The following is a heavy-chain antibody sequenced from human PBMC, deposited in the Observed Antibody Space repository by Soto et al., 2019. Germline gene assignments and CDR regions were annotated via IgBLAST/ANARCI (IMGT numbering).Heavy chain of an antibody. CDR3: ARVLETGTEIFDN. J-gene: IGHJ4*02. V-gene: IGHV3-21*01. CDR2: ISSSSSYI. CDR1: GFSISSYS. D-gene: IGHD1-1*01. Sequence: GRSLRLSCAASGFSISSYSMNCVRQAPGKGLEWVSSISSSSSYIYYADSVKGRLTISRDKAKNSLYLQMNSLRAKNTAVYYCARVLETGTEIFDNWGQGTLVTVYS.